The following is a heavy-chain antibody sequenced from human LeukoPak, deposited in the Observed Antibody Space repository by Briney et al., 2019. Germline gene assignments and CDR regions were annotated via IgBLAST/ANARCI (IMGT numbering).Heavy chain of an antibody. CDR1: GGSISSGSYY. CDR2: IYTSGST. V-gene: IGHV4-61*02. J-gene: IGHJ6*03. CDR3: AREKRAKYSSSWHLADSAWYMDV. D-gene: IGHD6-13*01. Sequence: PSETLSLTCTVSGGSISSGSYYWTWIRQPAGKGLEWIGRIYTSGSTNYNPSLKSRVTISVDTSKNQFSLKLSSVTAADTAVYYCAREKRAKYSSSWHLADSAWYMDVWGKGTTVTISS.